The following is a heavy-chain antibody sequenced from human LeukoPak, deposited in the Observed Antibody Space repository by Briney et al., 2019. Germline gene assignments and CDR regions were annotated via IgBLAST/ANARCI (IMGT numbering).Heavy chain of an antibody. CDR3: ASGRQLGY. CDR2: IKEDGSKK. D-gene: IGHD6-6*01. V-gene: IGHV3-7*01. CDR1: GFTFSNYW. J-gene: IGHJ4*02. Sequence: GGSLRLSCAASGFTFSNYWMSWVRQASGKGLEWVANIKEDGSKKYYVDSVKGRFTISRDNAKNSLYLQMNSLRAEDTAIYYCASGRQLGYWGQGTLVTVSS.